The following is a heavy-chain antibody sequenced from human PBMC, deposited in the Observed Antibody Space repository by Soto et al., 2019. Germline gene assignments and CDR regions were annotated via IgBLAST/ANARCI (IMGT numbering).Heavy chain of an antibody. D-gene: IGHD1-26*01. J-gene: IGHJ4*02. CDR2: IKTKAQGETT. CDR1: GFTISGAW. Sequence: EVQLVESGGGLVKPGGSLRLSCAASGFTISGAWMNCVRQAPGKGLEWVGRIKTKAQGETTDYAAPVKGRFTISRDDSENTLSLQMSSLKIEDTAVYFCTTGSVEGYWGQGTLVTVSS. V-gene: IGHV3-15*07. CDR3: TTGSVEGY.